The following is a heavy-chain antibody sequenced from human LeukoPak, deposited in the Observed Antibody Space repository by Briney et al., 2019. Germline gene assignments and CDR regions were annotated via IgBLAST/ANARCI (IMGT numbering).Heavy chain of an antibody. V-gene: IGHV1-69*05. CDR3: ARVAAAGQDAFDI. Sequence: SVKVSCKASGGTFSSYAISWVRQAPGQGLEWMGGIIPIFGTANYAQKFQGRVTITTDESTSTAYMELSSLRSEDTAVYYCARVAAAGQDAFDIWGQGTMVTVSS. CDR2: IIPIFGTA. D-gene: IGHD6-13*01. J-gene: IGHJ3*02. CDR1: GGTFSSYA.